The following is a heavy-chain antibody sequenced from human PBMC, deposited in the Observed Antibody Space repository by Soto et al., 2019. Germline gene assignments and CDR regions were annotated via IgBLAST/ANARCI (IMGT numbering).Heavy chain of an antibody. D-gene: IGHD3-22*01. V-gene: IGHV4-59*12. CDR1: GGSISSYY. Sequence: PEKLPHTYTVSGGSISSYYWSWIRQPPGKGLEWIGHISYSGSTNYNPSLKSRVTISVDTSKNQFSLKLSSVTAADTAVYYCARRPNVSSYRANWFDPWCQGILVT. J-gene: IGHJ5*02. CDR3: ARRPNVSSYRANWFDP. CDR2: ISYSGST.